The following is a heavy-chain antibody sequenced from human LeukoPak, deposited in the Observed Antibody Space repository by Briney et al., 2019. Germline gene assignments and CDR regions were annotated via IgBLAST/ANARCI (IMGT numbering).Heavy chain of an antibody. J-gene: IGHJ6*03. CDR3: ARLTTYCGGDCYSLMDYYYYYYMDV. V-gene: IGHV3-48*04. Sequence: PGGSLRLSCAASGFTFSSYTMNWVRQAPGKGLEWVSYIDLSGSTLYYVDSVKGRFTISRDNAKNSLYLQMNSLGAEDTAVYYCARLTTYCGGDCYSLMDYYYYYYMDVWGKGTTVTVSS. D-gene: IGHD2-21*01. CDR1: GFTFSSYT. CDR2: IDLSGSTL.